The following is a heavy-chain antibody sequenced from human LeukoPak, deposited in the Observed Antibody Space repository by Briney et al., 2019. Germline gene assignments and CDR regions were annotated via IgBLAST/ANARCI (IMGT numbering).Heavy chain of an antibody. Sequence: GGSLRLSCAASGFTFSSYWMHWVRQAPGKGLVWVSRINSDGSSTSYADFVKGRFTISRDNAKNTLYLQMNSLRAEDTAVYYCARAIGSSWGKVDYWGQGTLVTVSS. J-gene: IGHJ4*02. CDR3: ARAIGSSWGKVDY. V-gene: IGHV3-74*01. D-gene: IGHD6-13*01. CDR1: GFTFSSYW. CDR2: INSDGSST.